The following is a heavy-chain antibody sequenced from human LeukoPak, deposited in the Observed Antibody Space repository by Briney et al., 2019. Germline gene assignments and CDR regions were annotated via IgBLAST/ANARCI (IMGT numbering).Heavy chain of an antibody. J-gene: IGHJ4*02. Sequence: ASVKVSCKASGYTFTSHYIHWVRQAPGQGLEWMGTVNPSGGSTRYAQKFQGRVTMTRDKSTSTVYMELSSLRSEDTAVYYCAREGRAWLVYVYWGQGTLVTVSS. V-gene: IGHV1-46*01. CDR2: VNPSGGST. CDR3: AREGRAWLVYVY. CDR1: GYTFTSHY. D-gene: IGHD6-19*01.